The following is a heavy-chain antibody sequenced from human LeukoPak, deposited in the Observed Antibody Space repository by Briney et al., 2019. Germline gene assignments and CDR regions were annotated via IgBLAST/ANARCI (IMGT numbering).Heavy chain of an antibody. CDR2: IYTSGST. CDR1: GGSISSYY. J-gene: IGHJ3*02. D-gene: IGHD5-18*01. V-gene: IGHV4-4*07. CDR3: ARDGHGYSYGYYHAFDI. Sequence: PSETLSLTCTVSGGSISSYYWSWIRQPAGKGLEWIGRIYTSGSTNYNPSLKSRVTMSVDTSKNQFSLKLSSVTAADTAVYYCARDGHGYSYGYYHAFDIWGQGTMVTVSS.